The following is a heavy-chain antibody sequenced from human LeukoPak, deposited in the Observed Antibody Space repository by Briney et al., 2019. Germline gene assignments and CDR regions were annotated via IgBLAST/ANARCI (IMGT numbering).Heavy chain of an antibody. CDR1: GYIFTTYT. D-gene: IGHD3-10*01. CDR2: INTNTGNP. V-gene: IGHV7-4-1*02. J-gene: IGHJ4*02. Sequence: ASVKVSCKASGYIFTTYTMNWVRQAPGQGLEWMGWINTNTGNPTYAQGFTGRFVFSLDTSVSTAYLQISTLRAEDTALYYCASGYAGSGSYYGLWGQGTLVTISS. CDR3: ASGYAGSGSYYGL.